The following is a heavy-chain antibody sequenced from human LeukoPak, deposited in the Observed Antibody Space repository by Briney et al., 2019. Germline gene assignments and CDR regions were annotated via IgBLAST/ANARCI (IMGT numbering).Heavy chain of an antibody. CDR3: ARRYTSSWYYFDY. CDR1: GFTFSSYA. J-gene: IGHJ4*02. D-gene: IGHD6-13*01. CDR2: ISPSSSST. V-gene: IGHV3-23*01. Sequence: GGSLRLSCAASGFTFSSYAMTWVRQTPGKGLEWVSAISPSSSSTYYANSVKGRFTISRDNSKNTLYLQMNSLRAEDTAVYYCARRYTSSWYYFDYWGQGTPVSVSS.